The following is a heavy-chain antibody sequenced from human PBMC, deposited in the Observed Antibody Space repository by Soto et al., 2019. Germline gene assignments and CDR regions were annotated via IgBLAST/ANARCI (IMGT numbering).Heavy chain of an antibody. Sequence: QVQLQQWGAGLLKPSETLSLTCAVYGGSFSGYYWIWIRQPPGKGLEWIGEINHSGSTNYNPSLKSRVTISVDTSKNQFSLKLSSVTAADTAVYYCARGRRSDYAPIRYWGQGTLVTVSS. V-gene: IGHV4-34*01. CDR1: GGSFSGYY. CDR2: INHSGST. D-gene: IGHD2-2*01. CDR3: ARGRRSDYAPIRY. J-gene: IGHJ4*02.